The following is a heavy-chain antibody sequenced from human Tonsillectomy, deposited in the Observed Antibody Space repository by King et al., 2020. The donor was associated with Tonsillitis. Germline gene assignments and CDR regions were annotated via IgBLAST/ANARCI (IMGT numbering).Heavy chain of an antibody. J-gene: IGHJ4*02. CDR2: IGTAGDT. Sequence: VQLVESGGGLVQPGGSLRLSCAASGFTFTSYDMHWVRQATGKGLEWVSAIGTAGDTYYPGSVKGRFTISRENAKYSLYLQMNSLRAGDTAVYYCARASADSGNFDYWGQGTLVTVSS. V-gene: IGHV3-13*01. D-gene: IGHD2-2*01. CDR1: GFTFTSYD. CDR3: ARASADSGNFDY.